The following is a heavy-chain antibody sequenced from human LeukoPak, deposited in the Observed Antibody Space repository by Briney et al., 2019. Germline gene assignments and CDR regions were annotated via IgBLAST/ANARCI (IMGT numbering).Heavy chain of an antibody. CDR3: ARASITYYYYYYMGV. J-gene: IGHJ6*03. Sequence: SETLSLTCTVSGGSITNYYWTWIRQPPGKGLEWIGYIHYSGCTNYNPSLKSRVTISVDTSKNQFSLKLSSVTAADTAVYYCARASITYYYYYYMGVWGKGTTVTVSS. D-gene: IGHD1-14*01. CDR2: IHYSGCT. CDR1: GGSITNYY. V-gene: IGHV4-59*01.